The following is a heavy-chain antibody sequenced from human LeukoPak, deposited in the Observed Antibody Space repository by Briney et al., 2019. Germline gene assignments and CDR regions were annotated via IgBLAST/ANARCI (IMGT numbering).Heavy chain of an antibody. V-gene: IGHV4-30-4*01. J-gene: IGHJ4*02. CDR1: GGSISSGDYY. CDR3: ARGSRIRAAAFDY. D-gene: IGHD6-13*01. CDR2: IYYSGST. Sequence: PSETLSLTCTVSGGSISSGDYYWSWIRQPPGKGLEWIGYIYYSGSTYYDPSLKSRVTISVDTSKNQFSLKLSSVTAADTAVYYCARGSRIRAAAFDYWGQGTLVTVSS.